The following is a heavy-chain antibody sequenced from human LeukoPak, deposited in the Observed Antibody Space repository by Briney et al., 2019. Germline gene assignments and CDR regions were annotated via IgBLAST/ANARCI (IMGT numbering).Heavy chain of an antibody. CDR3: AKEVPYCGGDCSVLVDH. CDR1: GFSFSDYY. J-gene: IGHJ4*02. D-gene: IGHD2-21*02. V-gene: IGHV3-11*01. CDR2: ISSTSSTI. Sequence: PGGSLRLSCAASGFSFSDYYMSWIRQAPGKGLEWVSMISSTSSTIYYANSVKGRFTISRDNAKNLLYLQMNSLRADDTAVYYCAKEVPYCGGDCSVLVDHWGQGTLVTVSS.